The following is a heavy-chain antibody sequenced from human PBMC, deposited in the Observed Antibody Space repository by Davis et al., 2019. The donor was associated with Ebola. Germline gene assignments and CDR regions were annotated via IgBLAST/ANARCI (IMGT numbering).Heavy chain of an antibody. CDR3: ARGKWFDP. Sequence: SVTVSCQPSGGTFTNYAVNWVRQAPGQGLEWMGRIIPVVDTKDYAQKFQGRVTLTADKATNTAYMELSGLRFDDTAGYYCARGKWFDPWGQGTLVTVSS. J-gene: IGHJ5*02. CDR2: IIPVVDTK. CDR1: GGTFTNYA. V-gene: IGHV1-69*04.